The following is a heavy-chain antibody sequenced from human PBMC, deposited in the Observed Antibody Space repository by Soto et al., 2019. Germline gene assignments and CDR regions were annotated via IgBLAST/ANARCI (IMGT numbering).Heavy chain of an antibody. J-gene: IGHJ6*03. CDR1: GGTFSSYT. V-gene: IGHV1-69*02. CDR2: IIPILGIA. CDR3: ARSGRYSHYYYYYMDV. D-gene: IGHD3-10*01. Sequence: QVQLVQSGAEVKKPGSSVKVSCKASGGTFSSYTISWVRQAPGQGLEWMGRIIPILGIANYAQKFQGRVTITADKSTSTAYMELSSLRSEDTAVYYCARSGRYSHYYYYYMDVWGKGTTVTVSS.